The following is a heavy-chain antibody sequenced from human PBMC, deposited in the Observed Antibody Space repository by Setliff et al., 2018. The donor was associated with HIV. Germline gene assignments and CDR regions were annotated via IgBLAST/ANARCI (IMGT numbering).Heavy chain of an antibody. V-gene: IGHV4-4*07. D-gene: IGHD2-21*02. J-gene: IGHJ6*03. CDR2: IYDTGST. CDR3: TRDLWGDDYYYNNMDV. CDR1: GGSIGGFY. Sequence: SETLSLTCTVSGGSIGGFYWNWIRQSAGKGLQWIGRIYDTGSTKYNPSLKSRLTMSVDTSKNQFSLKLSSVTAADTAVYYCTRDLWGDDYYYNNMDVWGKGTTVTVSS.